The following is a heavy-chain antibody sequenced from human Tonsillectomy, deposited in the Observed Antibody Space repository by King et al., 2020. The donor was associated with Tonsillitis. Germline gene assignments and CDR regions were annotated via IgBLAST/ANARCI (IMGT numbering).Heavy chain of an antibody. CDR3: VGDLPGTADY. D-gene: IGHD1-1*01. CDR1: GCTVSSNF. Sequence: GGGGGEPGGSRRRSCEVSGCTVSSNFMSWVRQAPGKGLEWISAIYTAGSTNYAESVKGRFTISRDNSKNTLYLDMNSLRAEDTAVYYCVGDLPGTADYWGQGTRVTVSS. J-gene: IGHJ4*02. V-gene: IGHV3-66*01. CDR2: IYTAGST.